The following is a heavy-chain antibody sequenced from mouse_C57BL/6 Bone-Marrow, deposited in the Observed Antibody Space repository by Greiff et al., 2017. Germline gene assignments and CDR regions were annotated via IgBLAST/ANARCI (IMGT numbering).Heavy chain of an antibody. V-gene: IGHV1-55*01. CDR1: GYTFTSYW. CDR3: ARWEYDYDWYFDV. D-gene: IGHD2-4*01. Sequence: QVQLQQSGAELVKPGASVKMSCKASGYTFTSYWITWVKQRPGQGLEWIGDIYPGSGSTNYNEKFKSKATLTVDTSSSTAYMQLSSLTSEDSAVYYCARWEYDYDWYFDVWGTGTTVTVSS. CDR2: IYPGSGST. J-gene: IGHJ1*03.